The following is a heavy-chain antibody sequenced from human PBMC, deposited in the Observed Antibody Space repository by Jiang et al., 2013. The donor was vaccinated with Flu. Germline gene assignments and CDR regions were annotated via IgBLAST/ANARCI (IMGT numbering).Heavy chain of an antibody. CDR2: IYSSGNA. J-gene: IGHJ4*02. D-gene: IGHD4-17*01. CDR1: GGSITSYY. CDR3: ARESYGDFHFDF. V-gene: IGHV4-4*07. Sequence: GLVKPSETLSLICTVSGGSITSYYWMWIRQAAGKGLEWIGRIYSSGNANYNPSLKSRVTMSVDTSKNQFSLNLTSVTAADTAVYYCARESYGDFHFDFWGQGTLVTASS.